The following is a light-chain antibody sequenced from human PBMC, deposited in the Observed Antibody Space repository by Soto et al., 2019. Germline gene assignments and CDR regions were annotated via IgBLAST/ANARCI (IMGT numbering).Light chain of an antibody. CDR1: SSDVCGYNY. J-gene: IGLJ3*02. V-gene: IGLV2-14*01. Sequence: QSALTQPASVSGSPGQSITISCTGTSSDVCGYNYVSWYQQHPGKAPKLMIYEVSNRPSGVSNRFSGSKSGNTASLTISGLHAEDEADFHCAAWDDSLNGPVFGGGTKLTVL. CDR2: EVS. CDR3: AAWDDSLNGPV.